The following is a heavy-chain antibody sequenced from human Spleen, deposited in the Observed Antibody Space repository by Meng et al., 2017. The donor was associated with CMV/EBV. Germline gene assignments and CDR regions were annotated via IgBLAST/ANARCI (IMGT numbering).Heavy chain of an antibody. CDR3: ARDGWTYYDVLTGYSHFDF. J-gene: IGHJ4*02. CDR2: ISRSSTYI. D-gene: IGHD3-9*01. Sequence: FMTYCLNWVRQAPGKGLEWVSSISRSSTYISYADSVKGRFTISRDNARNTLYLQMNGLRAEDTAVYYCARDGWTYYDVLTGYSHFDFWGQGTLVTVSS. V-gene: IGHV3-21*01. CDR1: FMTYC.